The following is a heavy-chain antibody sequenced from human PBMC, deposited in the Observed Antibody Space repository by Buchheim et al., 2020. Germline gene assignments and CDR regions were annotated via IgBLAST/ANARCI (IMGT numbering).Heavy chain of an antibody. CDR1: GYTFTGYY. CDR3: ARAPGRSSSAGYFDY. V-gene: IGHV1-2*04. Sequence: QVQLVQSGAEVKKPGASVKVSCKASGYTFTGYYMHWVRQAPGQGLEWMGWINPNSGGTNYAQKFQGWVTMTRDTSISTAYMELSRLRADDSAVYYCARAPGRSSSAGYFDYWGKGTL. D-gene: IGHD6-6*01. CDR2: INPNSGGT. J-gene: IGHJ4*02.